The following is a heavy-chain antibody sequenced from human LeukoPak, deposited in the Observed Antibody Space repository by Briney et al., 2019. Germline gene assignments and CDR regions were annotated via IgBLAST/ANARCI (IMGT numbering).Heavy chain of an antibody. CDR1: GVSISSYY. D-gene: IGHD6-19*01. V-gene: IGHV4-4*07. CDR3: GRGIRSGWYGAFDI. J-gene: IGHJ3*02. Sequence: SETLSLTCTDSGVSISSYYWRLIWQTAGKGLEWNGLIYTSGRTTSHPPPKGGVPMSVETSKNQCSLKLSAVTAANTAENYCGRGIRSGWYGAFDIWGQGTMVTASS. CDR2: IYTSGRT.